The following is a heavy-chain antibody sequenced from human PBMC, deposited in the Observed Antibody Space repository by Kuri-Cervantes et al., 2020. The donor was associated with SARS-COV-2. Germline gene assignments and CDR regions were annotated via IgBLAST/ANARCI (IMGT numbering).Heavy chain of an antibody. Sequence: ASVMVSCKASGYIFTTYHIHWGRQAPGQGLEWMGIINPSIGSTTYAQKLQGRVTMTTDTSTSTAYMELRSLRSDDTAVYYCARSPWELLCSSTSCYTGWFDPWGQGTLVTVAS. CDR2: INPSIGST. D-gene: IGHD2-2*02. J-gene: IGHJ5*02. V-gene: IGHV1-46*01. CDR1: GYIFTTYH. CDR3: ARSPWELLCSSTSCYTGWFDP.